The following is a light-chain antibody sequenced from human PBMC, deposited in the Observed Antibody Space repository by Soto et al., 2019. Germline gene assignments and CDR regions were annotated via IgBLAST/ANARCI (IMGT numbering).Light chain of an antibody. V-gene: IGKV3-11*01. CDR3: QQRSNWPRGT. CDR1: RSVSSY. J-gene: IGKJ1*01. Sequence: EIVLTQSPATLSLSPGERATLSCRASRSVSSYVAWYQQKPGQAPRLLVYDASNRATGIPARFSGSGSGTDFTLPISSLEPEDFAFYYCQQRSNWPRGTFGQGT. CDR2: DAS.